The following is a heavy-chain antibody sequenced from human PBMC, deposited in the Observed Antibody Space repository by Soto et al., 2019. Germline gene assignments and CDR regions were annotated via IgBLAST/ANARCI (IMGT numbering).Heavy chain of an antibody. CDR2: LSYDGSLK. CDR1: GFTFSGRA. V-gene: IGHV3-30*03. CDR3: ARDHSSSGLNWYFDL. Sequence: QGQLVESGGGVVQPGTSLRLSCVASGFTFSGRAMHWVRQSPGKGLEWVAALSYDGSLKYYADSVKGRFTISRDNAKNTMYLQMNSLRAEDTAVYHCARDHSSSGLNWYFDLWGRGTLVTVSS. J-gene: IGHJ2*01. D-gene: IGHD6-19*01.